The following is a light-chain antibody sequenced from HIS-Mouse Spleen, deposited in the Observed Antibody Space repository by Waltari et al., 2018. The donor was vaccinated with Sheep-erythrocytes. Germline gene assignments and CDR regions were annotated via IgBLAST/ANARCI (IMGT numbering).Light chain of an antibody. CDR2: GNS. CDR3: QSYDSSLSAVV. J-gene: IGLJ2*01. CDR1: SSNIGAGYD. V-gene: IGLV1-40*01. Sequence: QSVLTQPPSVSGAPGQRVTISCTGSSSNIGAGYDVHWYQQLPGTAPKLLIYGNSRGPSGCRDRFSGSKSGTSASLAITGLQAEDEADYYCQSYDSSLSAVVFGGGTKLTVL.